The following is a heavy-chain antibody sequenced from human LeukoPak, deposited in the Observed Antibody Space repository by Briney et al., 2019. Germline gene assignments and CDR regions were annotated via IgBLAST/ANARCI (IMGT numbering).Heavy chain of an antibody. CDR1: GFTLRSHW. CDR2: INSDGSRT. J-gene: IGHJ3*02. V-gene: IGHV3-74*01. D-gene: IGHD3-16*02. CDR3: VRNSEEYVRGSYRYADAFDI. Sequence: GGSLRLSCVASGFTLRSHWMHWVRQAPGKGLMWVSRINSDGSRTNYADSVKGRFSISRDNAKNTLFLQMSSLRGEDTAVYYCVRNSEEYVRGSYRYADAFDIWGQGTMVTVTS.